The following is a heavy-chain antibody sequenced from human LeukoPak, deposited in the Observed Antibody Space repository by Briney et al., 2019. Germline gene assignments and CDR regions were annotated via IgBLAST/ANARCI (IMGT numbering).Heavy chain of an antibody. CDR2: SYYSGST. V-gene: IGHV4-59*01. CDR3: ARVAYCGGDCYSGWFDP. D-gene: IGHD2-21*02. J-gene: IGHJ5*02. Sequence: SETLSLTCTVSGGSISSYYWSWIRQPPGKVLEWIGYSYYSGSTNYNPSLKSRVTISVDTSNNPSSLKLSSVTAADTAVYYCARVAYCGGDCYSGWFDPWGQGTLVTVSS. CDR1: GGSISSYY.